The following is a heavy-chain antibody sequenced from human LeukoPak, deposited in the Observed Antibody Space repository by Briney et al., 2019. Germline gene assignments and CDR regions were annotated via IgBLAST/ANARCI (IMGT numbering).Heavy chain of an antibody. CDR1: GGSFSGYY. CDR3: ARSNGDYVGYFDY. D-gene: IGHD4-17*01. Sequence: SETLSLTCAVYGGSFSGYYWSWIRQPPGKGLEWIGEINHSGSTNYNPSLKSRVTISVDTSKNQFSLKLSSVTAADTAVYYCARSNGDYVGYFDYWGQGTLVTVSS. V-gene: IGHV4-34*01. CDR2: INHSGST. J-gene: IGHJ4*02.